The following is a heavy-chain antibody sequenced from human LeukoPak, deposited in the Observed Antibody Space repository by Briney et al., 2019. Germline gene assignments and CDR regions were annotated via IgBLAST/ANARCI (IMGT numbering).Heavy chain of an antibody. Sequence: KASETLSLTCTVSGGSITSYYWSWIRQPPGKGLEWIGYVFYTGSTNYNPSFKSRVTMSVDTSKNQSSLKLSSVTAADTAVYYCAIMGVNNWFDAWGQGTLVTVSS. J-gene: IGHJ5*02. D-gene: IGHD1-26*01. CDR2: VFYTGST. CDR3: AIMGVNNWFDA. V-gene: IGHV4-59*08. CDR1: GGSITSYY.